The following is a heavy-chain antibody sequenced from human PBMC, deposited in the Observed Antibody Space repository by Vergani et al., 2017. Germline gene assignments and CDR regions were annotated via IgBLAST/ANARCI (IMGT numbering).Heavy chain of an antibody. CDR2: ISHDGSES. J-gene: IGHJ4*02. Sequence: VQLVESGGGVVQPGGSLRLSCAASGFTFSNFGMHWVRQAPGKGLEWVALISHDGSESFYGTSVTGRLTISRDNSKNTLFLQLSSLKAEDTSVYYCAKAAGMGITVSATIDSWGQGTLVLVSS. V-gene: IGHV3-30*18. D-gene: IGHD3-10*02. CDR1: GFTFSNFG. CDR3: AKAAGMGITVSATIDS.